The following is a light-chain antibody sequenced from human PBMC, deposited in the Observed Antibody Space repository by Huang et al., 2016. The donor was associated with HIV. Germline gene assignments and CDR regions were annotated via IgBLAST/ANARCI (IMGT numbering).Light chain of an antibody. V-gene: IGKV3-11*01. CDR1: QSVFTY. J-gene: IGKJ2*01. CDR2: DAS. CDR3: QQRSAWPRT. Sequence: EIVLTQSPATLSLSPGESATLSCRTSQSVFTYLAWYQQMPGQAPRLLIYDASNRATGVSVMFSGSGSVTDFALTISSLEPEDFAVYYCQQRSAWPRTFGQGTKLEI.